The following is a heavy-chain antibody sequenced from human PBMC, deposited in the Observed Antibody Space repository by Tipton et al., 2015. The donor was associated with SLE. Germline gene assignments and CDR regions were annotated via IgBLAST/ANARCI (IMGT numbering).Heavy chain of an antibody. V-gene: IGHV5-10-1*01. J-gene: IGHJ3*02. D-gene: IGHD3-10*01. Sequence: SPSFQGHVTISADKSISTAYLQWSSLKASDTAMYYCARSMVRGVTAFDIWGQGTMVTVSS. CDR3: ARSMVRGVTAFDI.